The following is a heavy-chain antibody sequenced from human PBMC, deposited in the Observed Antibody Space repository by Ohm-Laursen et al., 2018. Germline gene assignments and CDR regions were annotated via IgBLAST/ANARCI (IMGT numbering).Heavy chain of an antibody. Sequence: GSLRLSCAASGFTFSSYWMSWARQAPGKGLEWVANIKQDGSEKYYVDSVKGRFTISRDNAKNSLYLQMNSLRAEDTAVYYCARARAYCSGGSCYPQYFQHWGQGTLVTVSA. D-gene: IGHD2-15*01. V-gene: IGHV3-7*01. CDR2: IKQDGSEK. J-gene: IGHJ1*01. CDR3: ARARAYCSGGSCYPQYFQH. CDR1: GFTFSSYW.